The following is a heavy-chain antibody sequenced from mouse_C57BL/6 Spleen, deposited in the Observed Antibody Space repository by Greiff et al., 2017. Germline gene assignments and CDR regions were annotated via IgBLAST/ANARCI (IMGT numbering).Heavy chain of an antibody. D-gene: IGHD1-1*01. V-gene: IGHV5-4*01. Sequence: EVQLVESGGGLVKPGGSLKLSCAASGFTFSSYAMSWVRQTPEKRLEWVATISDGGSYTYYPDNVKGRFTISRDNTKNNPYLQMSNLKSEDTAMYYCAGERHYGSSYFFDYWGQGTTLTVSS. CDR1: GFTFSSYA. CDR3: AGERHYGSSYFFDY. CDR2: ISDGGSYT. J-gene: IGHJ2*01.